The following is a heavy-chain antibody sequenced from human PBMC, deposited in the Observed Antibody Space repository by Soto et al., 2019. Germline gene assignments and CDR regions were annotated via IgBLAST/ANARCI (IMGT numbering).Heavy chain of an antibody. CDR3: ARGGATLFGVIDS. CDR1: GYSFFSYY. J-gene: IGHJ4*02. Sequence: ASVKVSCKASGYSFFSYYIHWVRQAPGQGLEWMGRFLASGGNTDYAQRFRGRISMTRDTSTTNTVSLELTSLTSDDTAAYYCARGGATLFGVIDSWGQGTRVTVSS. CDR2: FLASGGNT. V-gene: IGHV1-46*01. D-gene: IGHD3-3*01.